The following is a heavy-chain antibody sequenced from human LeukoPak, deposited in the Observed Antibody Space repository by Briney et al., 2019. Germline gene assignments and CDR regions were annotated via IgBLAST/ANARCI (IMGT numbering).Heavy chain of an antibody. CDR3: ARVPTYDSSGYYYDY. CDR2: IIPIFGIA. D-gene: IGHD3-22*01. Sequence: SVKVSCKASGGTFSSYAISWVRQAPGQGLEWMGRIIPIFGIANYAQKFQGRVTITADKSTSTAYMELSSLRSEDTAVYYCARVPTYDSSGYYYDYLGQGTLVTVSS. V-gene: IGHV1-69*04. CDR1: GGTFSSYA. J-gene: IGHJ4*02.